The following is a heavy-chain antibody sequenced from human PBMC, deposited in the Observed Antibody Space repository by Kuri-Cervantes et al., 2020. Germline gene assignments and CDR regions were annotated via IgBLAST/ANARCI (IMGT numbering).Heavy chain of an antibody. CDR3: ARDAGAHHFDY. D-gene: IGHD1-26*01. CDR2: LSYDGSNK. V-gene: IGHV3-30-3*01. Sequence: GESLKISCAASGFNLRSYAMHWVRQAPGKGLEWVAALSYDGSNKYYADSVKGRFTISRDNSKNTLYLQMNSLRAEDTAVYYCARDAGAHHFDYWGQGTLVTVSS. CDR1: GFNLRSYA. J-gene: IGHJ4*02.